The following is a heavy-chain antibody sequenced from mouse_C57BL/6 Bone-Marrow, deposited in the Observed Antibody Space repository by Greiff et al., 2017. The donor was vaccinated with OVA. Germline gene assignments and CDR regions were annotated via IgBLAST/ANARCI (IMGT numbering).Heavy chain of an antibody. D-gene: IGHD2-1*01. V-gene: IGHV5-17*01. J-gene: IGHJ3*01. CDR1: GFTFSDYG. CDR3: ARSYGNYAWFAY. Sequence: EVKLVESGGGLVKPGGSLKLSCAASGFTFSDYGMHWVRQAPEKGLEWVAYISSGSSTIYYADKVKGRFTISRDNAKNTLFLQMTSLRSEDTAMYYCARSYGNYAWFAYWGQGTLVTVSA. CDR2: ISSGSSTI.